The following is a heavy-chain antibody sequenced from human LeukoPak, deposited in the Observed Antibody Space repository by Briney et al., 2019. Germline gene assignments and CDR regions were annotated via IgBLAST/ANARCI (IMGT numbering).Heavy chain of an antibody. CDR2: ISAYNGNT. J-gene: IGHJ5*02. D-gene: IGHD3-3*01. Sequence: ASVKVSCKASGYTFTSYGISWVRQAPGQGLEWMGWISAYNGNTNYAQKVEGRVTMTTDTSTSTVYMELRSLRSDDTAVYYCARVESYYDFWSGSYRGVWFDPWGQGTLVTVSS. V-gene: IGHV1-18*01. CDR1: GYTFTSYG. CDR3: ARVESYYDFWSGSYRGVWFDP.